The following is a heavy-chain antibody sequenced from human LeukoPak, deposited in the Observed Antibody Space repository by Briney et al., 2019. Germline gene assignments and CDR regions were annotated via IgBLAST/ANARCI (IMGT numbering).Heavy chain of an antibody. J-gene: IGHJ6*02. Sequence: SVKVSCKASGGTFSSYAISWARQAPGQGLEWMGGIIPIFGTANYAQKFQGRVTITADESTSTAYMELSSLRSEDTAVYYCASTIYCGGDCYLYGMYVWGQGTTVTVSS. CDR2: IIPIFGTA. CDR1: GGTFSSYA. D-gene: IGHD2-21*02. V-gene: IGHV1-69*13. CDR3: ASTIYCGGDCYLYGMYV.